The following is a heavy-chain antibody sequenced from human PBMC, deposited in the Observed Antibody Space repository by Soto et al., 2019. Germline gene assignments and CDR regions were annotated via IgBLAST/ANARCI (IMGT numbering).Heavy chain of an antibody. CDR2: IIPILGIA. D-gene: IGHD2-2*01. CDR3: ARELKLGYCSSTSCYYYYYMDV. Sequence: QVQLVQSGAEVQKPGSSVKVSCKASGGTFSSYTISWVRQAPGQGLEWMGRIIPILGIANYAQKFQGRVTITADKSTSTAYMELSSLRSEDTAVYYCARELKLGYCSSTSCYYYYYMDVWGKGTTVTVSS. CDR1: GGTFSSYT. J-gene: IGHJ6*03. V-gene: IGHV1-69*08.